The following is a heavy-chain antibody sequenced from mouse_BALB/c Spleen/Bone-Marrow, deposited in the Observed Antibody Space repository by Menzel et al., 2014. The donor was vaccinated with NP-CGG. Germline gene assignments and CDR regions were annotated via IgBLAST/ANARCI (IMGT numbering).Heavy chain of an antibody. CDR1: GFSLTSYG. CDR2: IWSGGST. Sequence: QVQLQQSGPGLVQPSQSLSITCTVSGFSLTSYGVHWVRQSPGKGLEWLGVIWSGGSTDYNAAFISRLSISKDNSKSQVFFKMNSLQANDTAIYYCARNSHYYGCYYAMDYWGQGTSVTVSS. D-gene: IGHD1-2*01. V-gene: IGHV2-2*02. J-gene: IGHJ4*01. CDR3: ARNSHYYGCYYAMDY.